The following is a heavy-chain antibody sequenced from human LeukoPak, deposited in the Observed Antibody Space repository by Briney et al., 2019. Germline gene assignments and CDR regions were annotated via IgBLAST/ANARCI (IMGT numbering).Heavy chain of an antibody. CDR1: RFYFSTYD. V-gene: IGHV3-23*01. Sequence: PGGSLRLSCTASRFYFSTYDMNWVRQVPGKGLEWVSAISGSGGSTYYADSVKGRFTISRDNSKNTLYLQMNSLRAEDTAVYYCAKDTKYHPATRDASDIWGQGTMVTVSS. CDR3: AKDTKYHPATRDASDI. D-gene: IGHD2-15*01. J-gene: IGHJ3*02. CDR2: ISGSGGST.